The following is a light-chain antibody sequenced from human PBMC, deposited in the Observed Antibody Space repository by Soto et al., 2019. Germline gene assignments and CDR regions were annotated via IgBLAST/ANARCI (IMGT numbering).Light chain of an antibody. CDR1: QSVSSY. CDR3: QQRSNWLMYT. CDR2: DAS. Sequence: EIVLTQSPATLSLSPGERATLSCRASQSVSSYLAWYQQTPGQAPRLLLYDASNTAPGIPARFSGSGTGNDFTLTSSSLEPEDFAVYDCQQRSNWLMYTFGQGTKLEIK. V-gene: IGKV3-11*01. J-gene: IGKJ2*01.